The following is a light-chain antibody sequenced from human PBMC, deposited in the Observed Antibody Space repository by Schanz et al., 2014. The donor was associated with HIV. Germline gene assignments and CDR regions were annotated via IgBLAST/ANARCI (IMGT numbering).Light chain of an antibody. CDR1: QGIGND. V-gene: IGKV1-39*01. CDR3: QQSYSTPSIT. CDR2: AAS. Sequence: DIQMTQSPSTLSASVGDRVTLTCRASQGIGNDLGWYQQKPGKAPKLLIYAASSLQSGVPSRFSGSGSGTDFTLTISSLQPDDFASYYCQQSYSTPSITFGQGTRLEIK. J-gene: IGKJ5*01.